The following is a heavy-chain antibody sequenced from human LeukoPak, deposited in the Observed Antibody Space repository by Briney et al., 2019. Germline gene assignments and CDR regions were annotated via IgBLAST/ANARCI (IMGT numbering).Heavy chain of an antibody. CDR3: ARGHYGLDY. D-gene: IGHD3-16*01. Sequence: GGSLRLSRAASGFTFSIYWMTWVRQAPGKGLEWVANIMKDGSGKYYVDSVKGRFTISRDNAKNSLFLQMNSLRAEDTAVYYCARGHYGLDYWGQGSLVTVSS. CDR2: IMKDGSGK. V-gene: IGHV3-7*01. J-gene: IGHJ4*02. CDR1: GFTFSIYW.